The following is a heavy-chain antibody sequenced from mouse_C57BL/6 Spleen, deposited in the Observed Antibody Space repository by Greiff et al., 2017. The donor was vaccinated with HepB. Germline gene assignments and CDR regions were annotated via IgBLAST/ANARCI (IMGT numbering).Heavy chain of an antibody. CDR3: ARSPGEVYYYAMDY. CDR1: GYAFSSYW. CDR2: IYPGDGDT. Sequence: QVQLKESGAELVKPGASVKISCKASGYAFSSYWMNWVKQRPGKGLEWIGQIYPGDGDTNYNGKFKGKATLTADKSSSTAYMQLSSLTSEDSAVYFCARSPGEVYYYAMDYWGQGTSVTVSS. J-gene: IGHJ4*01. V-gene: IGHV1-80*01.